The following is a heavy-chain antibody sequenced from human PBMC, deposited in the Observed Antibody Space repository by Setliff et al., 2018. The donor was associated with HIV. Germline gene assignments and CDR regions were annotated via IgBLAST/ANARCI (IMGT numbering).Heavy chain of an antibody. J-gene: IGHJ6*03. Sequence: SETLSLTCDVSGDLIRNSFYYWAWIRQPPGKGLEWIGSIYYSGSTYYNPSLKSRVTISVDTSKNQFSLNLSSVTAADTAVYYCARVDCSGTSCYRDSYYYMDVWGKGTTVTVSS. CDR2: IYYSGST. CDR3: ARVDCSGTSCYRDSYYYMDV. CDR1: GDLIRNSFYY. V-gene: IGHV4-39*01. D-gene: IGHD2-2*01.